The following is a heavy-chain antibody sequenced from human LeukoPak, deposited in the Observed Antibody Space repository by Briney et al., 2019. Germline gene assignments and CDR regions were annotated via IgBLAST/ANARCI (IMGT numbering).Heavy chain of an antibody. D-gene: IGHD6-13*01. CDR1: GYTFTSYY. Sequence: ASVKVSCKASGYTFTSYYMHWVRQAPGQGLEWMGIINPSGGSTSYAQKFQGRVTMTRDMSTSTVYMELSSLRSEDTAVYYCAGSQISPYSSSWYAAAGWFDYWGQGTLVTVSS. V-gene: IGHV1-46*01. J-gene: IGHJ4*02. CDR2: INPSGGST. CDR3: AGSQISPYSSSWYAAAGWFDY.